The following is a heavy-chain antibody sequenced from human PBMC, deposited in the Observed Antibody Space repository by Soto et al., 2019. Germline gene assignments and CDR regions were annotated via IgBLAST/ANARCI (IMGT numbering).Heavy chain of an antibody. CDR3: ARQPGIPTTGY. D-gene: IGHD6-13*01. CDR2: ILHTGST. V-gene: IGHV4-34*12. CDR1: GGSFSNYY. Sequence: QVRLHQWGAGRLKPSETLSLTCTLSGGSFSNYYWTWIRQSPGKGLEWIGEILHTGSTNYNPSLGSRVTISIDTSKKQFSLNMTSVTAADTAVYYCARQPGIPTTGYWGQGTQVTVSS. J-gene: IGHJ1*01.